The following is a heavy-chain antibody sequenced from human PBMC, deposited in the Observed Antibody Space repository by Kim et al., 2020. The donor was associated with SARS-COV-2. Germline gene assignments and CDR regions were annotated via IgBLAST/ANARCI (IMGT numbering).Heavy chain of an antibody. V-gene: IGHV3-66*01. CDR3: ARDRLDCSGGSCYWYFDL. D-gene: IGHD2-15*01. Sequence: KGRFTISRDNSKNTLYLQMNSLRAEDTAVYYCARDRLDCSGGSCYWYFDLWGRGTLVTVSS. J-gene: IGHJ2*01.